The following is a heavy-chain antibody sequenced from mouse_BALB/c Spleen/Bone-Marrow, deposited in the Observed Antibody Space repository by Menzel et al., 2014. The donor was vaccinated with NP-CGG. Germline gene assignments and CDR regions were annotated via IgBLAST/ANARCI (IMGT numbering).Heavy chain of an antibody. D-gene: IGHD1-1*01. CDR3: TRETTEVADFDY. CDR1: GYSITSGYG. Sequence: EVQLQHSGPDLVKPSQSLSLTCTVTGYSITSGYGWHWIRQFPGNKLEWMGYIHYRGSTNYNPSLKSRISITRDTSKNQFSLQLNSVTTEDTATYYCTRETTEVADFDYWDQGATLTVAS. J-gene: IGHJ2*01. V-gene: IGHV3-1*02. CDR2: IHYRGST.